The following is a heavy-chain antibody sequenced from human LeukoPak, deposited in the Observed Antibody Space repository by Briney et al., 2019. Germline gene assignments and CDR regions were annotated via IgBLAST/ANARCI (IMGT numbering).Heavy chain of an antibody. CDR1: GGSISSYY. Sequence: PSETLSLTCTVSGGSISSYYWNWIRQPPGKGLEWIGEINHSGGTNYNPSLKSRVTISVGTSKKQFSLKLSSVTAADTAVYYCARGVDYYGVWGQGTLVTVSS. D-gene: IGHD3-10*01. J-gene: IGHJ4*02. CDR2: INHSGGT. CDR3: ARGVDYYGV. V-gene: IGHV4-34*01.